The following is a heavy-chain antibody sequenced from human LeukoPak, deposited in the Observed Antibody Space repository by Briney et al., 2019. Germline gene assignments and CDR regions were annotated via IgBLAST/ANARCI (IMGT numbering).Heavy chain of an antibody. D-gene: IGHD1-26*01. CDR2: IYHSGST. Sequence: SGTLSLTCAVSGGSISSSNWWSWVRQPPGKGLEWVGEIYHSGSTNYNPTLKSRVTISVDKSKNQFSLKLSSVTAADTAVYYCARAASYGGSSKDFDYWGQGTLVTVSS. J-gene: IGHJ4*02. CDR3: ARAASYGGSSKDFDY. V-gene: IGHV4-4*02. CDR1: GGSISSSNW.